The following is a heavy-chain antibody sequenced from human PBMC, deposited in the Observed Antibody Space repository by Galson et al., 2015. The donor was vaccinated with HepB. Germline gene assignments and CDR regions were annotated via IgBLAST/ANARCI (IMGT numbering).Heavy chain of an antibody. CDR1: GFTFSSYG. CDR2: IWYDGSNK. V-gene: IGHV3-33*01. CDR3: ARDKTLLWFGELSGENFDY. Sequence: SLRLSCAASGFTFSSYGMHWVRQAPGKGLEWVAVIWYDGSNKYYADSVKGRSTISRDNSKNTLYLQMNSLRAEDTAVYYCARDKTLLWFGELSGENFDYWGQGTLVTVSS. D-gene: IGHD3-10*01. J-gene: IGHJ4*02.